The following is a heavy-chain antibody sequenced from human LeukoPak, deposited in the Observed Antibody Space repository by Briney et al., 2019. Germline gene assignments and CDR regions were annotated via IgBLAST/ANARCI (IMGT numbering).Heavy chain of an antibody. J-gene: IGHJ6*03. D-gene: IGHD5-24*01. V-gene: IGHV3-21*01. CDR2: ISSSSSYI. CDR3: ARDGYNWGRYYYYYMDV. Sequence: GGSLRLSCAASGFTFSSYSMNWVRQAPGKGLEWVSSISSSSSYIYYADSVKGRFTISRDNSKNTLYLQMNSLRAEDTAVYYCARDGYNWGRYYYYYMDVWGKGTTVTVSS. CDR1: GFTFSSYS.